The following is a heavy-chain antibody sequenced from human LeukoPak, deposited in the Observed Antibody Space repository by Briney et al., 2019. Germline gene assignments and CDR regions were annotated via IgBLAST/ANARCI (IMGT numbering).Heavy chain of an antibody. CDR1: GFTFSDYY. D-gene: IGHD6-13*01. V-gene: IGHV3-11*01. J-gene: IGHJ6*03. CDR3: ARPAASPYYYYYYMDV. CDR2: ISSSGSTI. Sequence: PGGSLRLSCAASGFTFSDYYMSWIRQAPGKGLEWVSHISSSGSTIYYADSVKGRFTISRDNAKNSLYLQMNSLRAEDTAVYYCARPAASPYYYYYYMDVWGKGTTVTVSS.